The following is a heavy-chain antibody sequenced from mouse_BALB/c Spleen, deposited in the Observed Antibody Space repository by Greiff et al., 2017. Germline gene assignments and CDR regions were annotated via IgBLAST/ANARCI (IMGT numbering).Heavy chain of an antibody. Sequence: EVKLQESGGGLVKPGGSLKLSCAASGFTFSSYAMSWVRQTPEKRLEWVASISSGGSTYYPDSVKGRFTISRDNARNILYLQMSSLRSEDTAMYYCARGRVTTVVADYAMDYWSQGTSVTVTS. CDR2: ISSGGST. CDR3: ARGRVTTVVADYAMDY. J-gene: IGHJ4*01. CDR1: GFTFSSYA. D-gene: IGHD1-1*01. V-gene: IGHV5-6-5*01.